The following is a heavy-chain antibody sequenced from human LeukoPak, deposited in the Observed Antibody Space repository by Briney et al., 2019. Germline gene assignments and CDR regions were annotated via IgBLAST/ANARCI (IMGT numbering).Heavy chain of an antibody. D-gene: IGHD3-22*01. CDR2: IGGGGVST. Sequence: GGSLRLSCAASGFTFSRYGLSWIRQAPGKGLEWVSRIGGGGVSTYFADSVKGLFTISRDNSKNTLYLHMNNLRAEDTAVYYCAKHPSGYYYDLFDYWGQGTLVTVSS. V-gene: IGHV3-23*01. J-gene: IGHJ4*02. CDR3: AKHPSGYYYDLFDY. CDR1: GFTFSRYG.